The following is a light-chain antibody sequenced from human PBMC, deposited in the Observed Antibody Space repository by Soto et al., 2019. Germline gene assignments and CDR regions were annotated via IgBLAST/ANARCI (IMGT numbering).Light chain of an antibody. CDR3: QQYSSYST. CDR1: QSISNW. Sequence: DIQMTQSPSSLSASVGDRVTITCRASQSISNWLAWYQQKPGKAPKLMIYDASTLESGVPSRFSGGGFGTDFTLTISSLQPDDFANYYFQQYSSYSTFGQGTKVEMK. J-gene: IGKJ1*01. V-gene: IGKV1-5*01. CDR2: DAS.